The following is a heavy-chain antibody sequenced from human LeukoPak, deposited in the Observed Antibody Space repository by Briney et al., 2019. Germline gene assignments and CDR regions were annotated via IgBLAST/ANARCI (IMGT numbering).Heavy chain of an antibody. V-gene: IGHV4-59*01. CDR3: ARDRDAFVFFDY. D-gene: IGHD3-16*01. Sequence: SETLSLTCTVSGGSISSYYWSWIRQPPGKGLEWIGYIYYSGSTSYNPSLKSRVTISVDTSKNQFSLKLSSVTAADTAVYYCARDRDAFVFFDYWGQGTLVTVSS. CDR1: GGSISSYY. CDR2: IYYSGST. J-gene: IGHJ4*02.